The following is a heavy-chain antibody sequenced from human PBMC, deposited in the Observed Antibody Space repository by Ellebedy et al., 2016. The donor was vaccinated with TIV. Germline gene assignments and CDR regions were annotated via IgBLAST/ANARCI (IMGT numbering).Heavy chain of an antibody. CDR1: GYTFTAYF. D-gene: IGHD4/OR15-4a*01. CDR2: INANSGAT. J-gene: IGHJ5*02. V-gene: IGHV1-2*02. Sequence: AASVKVSCKASGYTFTAYFIHWVRQPPGQGLEWMGWINANSGATNYVQRFPGRVTMTRDTSITTTYMELSSLGSDDTAVYYCARTYGESSPDLGPWGQGTLVIVSS. CDR3: ARTYGESSPDLGP.